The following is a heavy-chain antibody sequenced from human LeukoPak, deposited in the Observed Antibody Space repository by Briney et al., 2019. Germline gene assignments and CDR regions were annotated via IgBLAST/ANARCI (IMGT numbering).Heavy chain of an antibody. CDR3: ARVAIAAAEGY. D-gene: IGHD6-13*01. V-gene: IGHV4-34*01. CDR2: INHSGST. Sequence: SETLSLTCAVYGGSFSGYYWSWIRQPPGKGLEWIGEINHSGSTNYNPSLKSRVTISVDTSKNQFSRKLSSVTAADTAVYYCARVAIAAAEGYWGQGTLVTVSS. CDR1: GGSFSGYY. J-gene: IGHJ4*02.